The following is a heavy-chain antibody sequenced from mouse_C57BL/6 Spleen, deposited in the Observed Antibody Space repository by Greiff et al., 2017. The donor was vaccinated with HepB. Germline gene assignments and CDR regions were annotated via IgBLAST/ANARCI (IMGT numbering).Heavy chain of an antibody. CDR3: ARGLYDWYFDV. CDR2: IYPGDGDT. CDR1: GYAFSSSW. V-gene: IGHV1-82*01. D-gene: IGHD2-12*01. Sequence: QVQLQQSGPELVKPGASVKISCKASGYAFSSSWMNWVKQRPGKGLEWIGRIYPGDGDTNYNGKFKGKATLTADKSSSTAYMQLSSLTSEDSAVYFCARGLYDWYFDVWGTGTTVTVSS. J-gene: IGHJ1*03.